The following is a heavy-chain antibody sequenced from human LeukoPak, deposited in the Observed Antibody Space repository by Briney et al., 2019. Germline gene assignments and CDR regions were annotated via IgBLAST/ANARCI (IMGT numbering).Heavy chain of an antibody. Sequence: GGSLRLSCAASGFTFSSYAMHWVRQAPGKGLEWVAVISYDGSNKYYADSVKGRFTISRDNSKNTLYLQMNSLRAEDTAVYYCARDRRDGYNSPLDYWGQGTLVTVSS. CDR2: ISYDGSNK. CDR3: ARDRRDGYNSPLDY. D-gene: IGHD5-24*01. J-gene: IGHJ4*02. V-gene: IGHV3-30-3*01. CDR1: GFTFSSYA.